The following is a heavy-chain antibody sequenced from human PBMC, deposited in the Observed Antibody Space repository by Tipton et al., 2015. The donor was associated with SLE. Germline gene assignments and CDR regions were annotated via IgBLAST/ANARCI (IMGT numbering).Heavy chain of an antibody. D-gene: IGHD2-21*01. CDR1: GFSINTGYY. V-gene: IGHV4-38-2*02. Sequence: TLSLTCTVSGFSINTGYYWGWIRQPPGKGLEWIGSISYTGSTYYNPSLKSRVTISVDMSKNQFSLKLTSVTAADTAVYYCAREVITITDSDAFDIWGQGTMVTVSS. CDR3: AREVITITDSDAFDI. CDR2: ISYTGST. J-gene: IGHJ3*02.